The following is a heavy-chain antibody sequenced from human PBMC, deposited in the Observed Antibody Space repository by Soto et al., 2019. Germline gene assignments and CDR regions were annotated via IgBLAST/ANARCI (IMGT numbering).Heavy chain of an antibody. CDR1: GFTVSRNY. Sequence: EVPLVESGGGLIQPGGSLRLSCAASGFTVSRNYMSWVLRAPGQGLEWVSVLYSGGSTYYADSVKGRFTISRDISKNTLYLQMNSLRAEDTAVYYGARGLSLDYWGQGTLVTGSS. CDR3: ARGLSLDY. CDR2: LYSGGST. J-gene: IGHJ4*02. V-gene: IGHV3-53*01.